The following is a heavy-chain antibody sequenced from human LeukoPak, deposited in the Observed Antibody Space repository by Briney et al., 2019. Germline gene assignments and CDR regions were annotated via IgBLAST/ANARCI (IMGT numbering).Heavy chain of an antibody. CDR1: GFTFSNYW. CDR2: ISSSGSTI. CDR3: ARDSEVTTFYYYYMDV. J-gene: IGHJ6*03. Sequence: QAGGSLRLSCAASGFTFSNYWMHWVRQAPGKGLEWVSYISSSGSTIYYADSVKGRFTISRDNAKNSLYLQMNSLRAEDTAVYYCARDSEVTTFYYYYMDVWGKGTTVTVSS. D-gene: IGHD4-17*01. V-gene: IGHV3-48*04.